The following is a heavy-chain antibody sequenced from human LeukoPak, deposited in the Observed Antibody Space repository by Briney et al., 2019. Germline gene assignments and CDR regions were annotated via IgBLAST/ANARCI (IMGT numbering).Heavy chain of an antibody. J-gene: IGHJ6*02. CDR2: IYYSGST. CDR1: GGSISSYY. Sequence: ASETLSLTCTVSGGSISSYYWSWIRQPPGKGLEWIGYIYYSGSTNYNPSLKSRVTISVDTSKNQFSLKLSSVTAADTAVYYCARDSSSWYRTHNRSYYYSMDVWGQGTTVTVSS. V-gene: IGHV4-59*01. D-gene: IGHD6-13*01. CDR3: ARDSSSWYRTHNRSYYYSMDV.